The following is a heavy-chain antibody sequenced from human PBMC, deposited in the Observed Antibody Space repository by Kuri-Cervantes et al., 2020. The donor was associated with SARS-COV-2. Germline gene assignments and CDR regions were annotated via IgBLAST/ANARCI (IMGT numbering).Heavy chain of an antibody. CDR3: ARDLAVDVTDSRGYYDY. V-gene: IGHV3-30*19. D-gene: IGHD3-22*01. CDR2: IWYDGSNK. J-gene: IGHJ4*02. CDR1: GFTFSSYG. Sequence: GGSLRLSCAASGFTFSSYGMHWVRQAPGKGLEWVAVIWYDGSNKYYADSVKGRFTISRDNSKNTLYLQMNSLRAEDTAVYYCARDLAVDVTDSRGYYDYWGQGTLVTVSS.